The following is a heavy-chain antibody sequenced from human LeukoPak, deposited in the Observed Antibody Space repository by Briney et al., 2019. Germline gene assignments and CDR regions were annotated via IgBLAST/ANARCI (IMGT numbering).Heavy chain of an antibody. Sequence: SETLSLTCAVYGGSFSGHYWSWIRQPPGKGLEWIGEINHSGSTNYNPSLKSRVTISVDTSKNQFSLKLSSVTAADTAVYYCARGRVYDILTGHGYYYGMDVWGKGTTVTVSS. J-gene: IGHJ6*04. V-gene: IGHV4-34*01. CDR1: GGSFSGHY. CDR3: ARGRVYDILTGHGYYYGMDV. D-gene: IGHD3-9*01. CDR2: INHSGST.